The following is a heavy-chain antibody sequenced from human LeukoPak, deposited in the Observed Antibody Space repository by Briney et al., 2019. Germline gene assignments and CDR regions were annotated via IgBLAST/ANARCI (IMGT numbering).Heavy chain of an antibody. CDR1: GFTVNSNY. J-gene: IGHJ5*02. CDR3: ARVYYYGSWFDP. Sequence: QPGGSLRLSCAASGFTVNSNYMSWVRQAPGKGLEWVSAIYSGGRTYYADSVKGRFPISRDNSKNTLYLQMNSLRAEDTAVYYCARVYYYGSWFDPWGQGTLVTVSS. CDR2: IYSGGRT. D-gene: IGHD3-10*01. V-gene: IGHV3-53*01.